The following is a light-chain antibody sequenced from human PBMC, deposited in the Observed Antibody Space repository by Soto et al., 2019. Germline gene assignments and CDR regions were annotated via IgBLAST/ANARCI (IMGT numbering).Light chain of an antibody. CDR3: QQHNNWPLT. V-gene: IGKV3-15*01. CDR1: QSMSSN. CDR2: GAS. Sequence: EIVMTQSPATLSVSPGERATLSCRASQSMSSNLAWYQQKPGQAPRLLIYGASTRATGIPARFSGSGSGTEFTLTISSLQSEDFAVYYCQQHNNWPLTFGGGTNVEIK. J-gene: IGKJ4*01.